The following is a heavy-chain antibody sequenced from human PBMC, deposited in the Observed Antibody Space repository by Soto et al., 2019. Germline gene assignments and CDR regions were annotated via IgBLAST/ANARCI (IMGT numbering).Heavy chain of an antibody. CDR3: ARAWGPYCSGGSCYPYYYYGMDV. CDR2: LNAGNGNT. Sequence: ASVKVSCKASGYTFTSYAMHWVRQAPGQRLEWMGWLNAGNGNTKYSQKFQGRVTITRDTSASTAYMELSSLRSEDTAVYYCARAWGPYCSGGSCYPYYYYGMDVWGQGTTVTVSS. V-gene: IGHV1-3*01. CDR1: GYTFTSYA. D-gene: IGHD2-15*01. J-gene: IGHJ6*02.